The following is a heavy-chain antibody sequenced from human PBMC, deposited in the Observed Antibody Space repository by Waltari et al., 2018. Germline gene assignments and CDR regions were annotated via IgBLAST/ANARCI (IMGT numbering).Heavy chain of an antibody. CDR1: GGSFSGYY. D-gene: IGHD1-1*01. Sequence: QLQLQQWGAGLLKPSETLSLTCAVYGGSFSGYYWSWIRQPPGKGLEWIGEINHSGSTNYNPSLKSRVTISVDTSKNQFSLKLSSVTAADTAVYYCARGSPNWYFDYWGQGTLVTVSS. J-gene: IGHJ4*02. CDR3: ARGSPNWYFDY. CDR2: INHSGST. V-gene: IGHV4-34*01.